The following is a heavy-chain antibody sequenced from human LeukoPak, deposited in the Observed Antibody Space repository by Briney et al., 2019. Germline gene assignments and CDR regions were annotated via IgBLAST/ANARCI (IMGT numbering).Heavy chain of an antibody. CDR1: GFTFSSYS. CDR2: ISSSSSTI. J-gene: IGHJ4*02. V-gene: IGHV3-48*04. Sequence: PGGSLRLSCAASGFTFSSYSMNWVRQAPGKGLEWVSYISSSSSTIYYADSVKGRFTISRDNAKNSLYLQMNSLRAEDTAVYYCARDLRVGATEPRGYWGQGTLVTVSS. CDR3: ARDLRVGATEPRGY. D-gene: IGHD1-26*01.